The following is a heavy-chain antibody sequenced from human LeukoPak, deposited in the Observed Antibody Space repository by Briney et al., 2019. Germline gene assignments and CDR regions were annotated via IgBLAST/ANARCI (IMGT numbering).Heavy chain of an antibody. J-gene: IGHJ6*03. CDR2: INWNGGST. V-gene: IGHV3-20*04. CDR1: GFTLSNYW. CDR3: ARGEGFGYYYYYMDV. Sequence: PGGSLRLSCAASGFTLSNYWIHWVRQAPGKGLEWVSGINWNGGSTGYADSVKGRFTISRDNAKNSLYLQMNSLRAEDTALYYCARGEGFGYYYYYMDVWGKGTTVTVSS. D-gene: IGHD3-10*01.